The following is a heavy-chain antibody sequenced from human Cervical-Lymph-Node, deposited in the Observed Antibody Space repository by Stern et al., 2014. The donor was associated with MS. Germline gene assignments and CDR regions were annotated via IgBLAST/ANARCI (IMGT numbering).Heavy chain of an antibody. V-gene: IGHV1-69*01. J-gene: IGHJ6*02. Sequence: VHLVESGAEVKKPGSSVKVSCKASGGTFSNYAISWVRQAPGQGLEWMGGIIPIFGTANYAQKFQGRVTITADESTSTAYMELSSLRSEDTAVYYCARGDTMVRGVITPDYYGMDVWGQGTTVTVSS. D-gene: IGHD3-10*01. CDR1: GGTFSNYA. CDR2: IIPIFGTA. CDR3: ARGDTMVRGVITPDYYGMDV.